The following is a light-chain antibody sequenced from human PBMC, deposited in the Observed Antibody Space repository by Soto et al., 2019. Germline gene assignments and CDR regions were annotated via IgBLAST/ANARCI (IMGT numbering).Light chain of an antibody. CDR2: EVS. CDR1: SSDVGTYNY. J-gene: IGLJ1*01. Sequence: QSVLTQPASVSGSPGQSITISCTGTSSDVGTYNYVSWYQHHPGKAPKLIIYEVSNRPSGVSNRFSGSKSGSTASLTISGLQAADEADYHCTSYTRDTALVFGTGTKGTVL. CDR3: TSYTRDTALV. V-gene: IGLV2-14*01.